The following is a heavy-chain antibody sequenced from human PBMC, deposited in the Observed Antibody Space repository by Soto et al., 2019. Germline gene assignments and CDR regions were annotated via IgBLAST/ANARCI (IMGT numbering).Heavy chain of an antibody. CDR1: GDSVSGNSAA. V-gene: IGHV6-1*01. J-gene: IGHJ4*02. D-gene: IGHD3-16*01. Sequence: PAQTLSLTCAISGDSVSGNSAAWNWIRQSPSRGLEWLGRTYYRSRWYNDYAVSVKSRITVTPDTSKNQFSLHLNSVTPEDTAVYYCAREVPYYVRSERYLHEWGQGALV. CDR3: AREVPYYVRSERYLHE. CDR2: TYYRSRWYN.